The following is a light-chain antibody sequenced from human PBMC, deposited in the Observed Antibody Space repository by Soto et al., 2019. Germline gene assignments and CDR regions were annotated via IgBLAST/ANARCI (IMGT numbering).Light chain of an antibody. V-gene: IGLV2-14*01. CDR2: EVS. CDR1: SSDIGGFNY. Sequence: QSALTQPASVSGSLGQWITISCSGTSSDIGGFNYVSWYQQHPGKAPKLMIFEVSNRPSGVSNRFSGSKSGNTASLTISGLQAEDEADYYCSSYTSITSLYVFGTGTKLTV. J-gene: IGLJ1*01. CDR3: SSYTSITSLYV.